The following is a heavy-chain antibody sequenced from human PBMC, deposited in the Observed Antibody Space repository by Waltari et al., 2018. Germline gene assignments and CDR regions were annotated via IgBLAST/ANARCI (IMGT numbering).Heavy chain of an antibody. CDR2: TDILHGGT. V-gene: IGHV1-18*01. J-gene: IGHJ5*01. Sequence: QVHLVQSGAEVKEPGAPVKVSCEASGYSFANYGITWGRQAPGQGVAWRGWTDILHGGTRYAQSFEGRMSIGAGSATDTADRQLRRLVLQDPAVYYGARRHCTGGTCHNADHDSWGPGSLVTV. CDR3: ARRHCTGGTCHNADHDS. D-gene: IGHD2-8*02. CDR1: GYSFANYG.